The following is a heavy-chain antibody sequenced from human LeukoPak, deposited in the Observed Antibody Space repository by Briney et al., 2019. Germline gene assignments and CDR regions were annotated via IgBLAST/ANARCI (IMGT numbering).Heavy chain of an antibody. CDR1: GGTFTSYA. CDR3: ARKLRLGGNWLDP. J-gene: IGHJ5*02. Sequence: SVKVSCKTSGGTFTSYAITRVRQAPGQGLEWMGKIIPISGTTNYAQKFQGRVTFTADESTSTAYMELSGLRSEDTALYYCARKLRLGGNWLDPWGQGTLVTVSS. V-gene: IGHV1-69*13. CDR2: IIPISGTT. D-gene: IGHD1-26*01.